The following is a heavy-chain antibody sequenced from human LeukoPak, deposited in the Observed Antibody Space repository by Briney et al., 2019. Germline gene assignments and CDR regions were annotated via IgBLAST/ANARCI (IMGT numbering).Heavy chain of an antibody. CDR3: ARVSGWYWFDK. CDR2: ISSDGRIT. Sequence: GSLSLSCSGSGSTFSSYAMHWVRQAPGKGLEYVSAISSDGRITYYANSVKGRFTISRDNSKNTLYLQMGSLRVEDMAVYYCARVSGWYWFDKWGQGTLVTVSS. V-gene: IGHV3-64*01. D-gene: IGHD6-19*01. J-gene: IGHJ4*02. CDR1: GSTFSSYA.